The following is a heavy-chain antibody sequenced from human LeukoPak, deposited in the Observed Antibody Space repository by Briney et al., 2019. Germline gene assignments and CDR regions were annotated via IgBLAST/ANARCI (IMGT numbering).Heavy chain of an antibody. J-gene: IGHJ4*02. Sequence: PSETLSLTCTVSGGSVSSGSYYWSWIRQPPGKGLEWIGYIYYSGSTNYNPPLKSRVTISVDTSKNQFSLKLSSVTAADTAVYYCARRVEPGPAKMRVWSGYYKTANYFDYWGQGTLVTVSS. CDR1: GGSVSSGSYY. CDR2: IYYSGST. D-gene: IGHD3-3*01. CDR3: ARRVEPGPAKMRVWSGYYKTANYFDY. V-gene: IGHV4-61*01.